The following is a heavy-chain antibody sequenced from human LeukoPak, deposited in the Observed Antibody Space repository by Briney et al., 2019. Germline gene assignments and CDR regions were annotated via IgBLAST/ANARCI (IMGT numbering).Heavy chain of an antibody. V-gene: IGHV3-30*02. CDR2: IRSQASKT. CDR3: AKDYRWGFDY. J-gene: IGHJ4*02. Sequence: PGGSLRLSCVASGFTFSTYNMYWVRQAPGKGLEWVAFIRSQASKTYYEDSVRGRFTISRDNSKSTLYLQMNSLRVEDMALYYCAKDYRWGFDYWGQGSLVTVSS. D-gene: IGHD7-27*01. CDR1: GFTFSTYN.